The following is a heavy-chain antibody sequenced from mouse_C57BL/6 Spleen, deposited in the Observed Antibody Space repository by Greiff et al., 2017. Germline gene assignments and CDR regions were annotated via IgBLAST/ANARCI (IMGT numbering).Heavy chain of an antibody. CDR3: AREDDNGSSPDAMDY. CDR2: IYPGSGST. Sequence: QVQLQQPGAELVKPGASVKMSCKASGYTFTSYWITWVKQRPGPGLEWIGDIYPGSGSTNYNEKFKSKATLTVDTSSSTAYMQLSRLTSEDSAVYYGAREDDNGSSPDAMDYWGQGTSVTVSS. D-gene: IGHD1-1*01. J-gene: IGHJ4*01. CDR1: GYTFTSYW. V-gene: IGHV1-55*01.